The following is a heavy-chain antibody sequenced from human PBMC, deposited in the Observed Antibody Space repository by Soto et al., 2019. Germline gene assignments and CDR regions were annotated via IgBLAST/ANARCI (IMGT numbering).Heavy chain of an antibody. J-gene: IGHJ4*02. CDR2: IIPLFDSA. CDR3: AASTFQSGVSGYFHLDH. Sequence: QVHLVQSGTEVKKPGSSVKVSCKTSGDTFSNQAISWVRQAPGQGLEWMGGIIPLFDSASYAQRSHDRVTITADKFTNTVYMELRSLTSEDTAVYYCAASTFQSGVSGYFHLDHWGQGTLVTVSS. V-gene: IGHV1-69*06. CDR1: GDTFSNQA. D-gene: IGHD3-3*01.